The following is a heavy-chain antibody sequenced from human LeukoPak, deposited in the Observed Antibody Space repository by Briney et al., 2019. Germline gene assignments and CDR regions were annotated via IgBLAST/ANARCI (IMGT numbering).Heavy chain of an antibody. Sequence: GGSLRLSCAASGFTFHDYAMHWVRQAPGKGLEWVSGLTWNGANIAYADYVRGRFTVSRDNAKNSLYLQMNSLRAEDTALYYCARDIGSSWYYYYYGIDVWGHGTTVTVSS. J-gene: IGHJ6*02. CDR1: GFTFHDYA. V-gene: IGHV3-9*01. CDR2: LTWNGANI. CDR3: ARDIGSSWYYYYYGIDV. D-gene: IGHD6-13*01.